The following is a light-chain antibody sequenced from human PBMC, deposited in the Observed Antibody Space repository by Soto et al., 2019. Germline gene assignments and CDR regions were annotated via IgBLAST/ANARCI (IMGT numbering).Light chain of an antibody. Sequence: QSALTQPACVSWSPGQSITISCTGTSSDVGAYNYVSLYQHHPGKVPKLLIYEVTNRPSGVSDRFSGSKSGNTASLTISGLQAEDEADYYCNSFRVSHLYVFGTGTKVTVL. J-gene: IGLJ1*01. CDR1: SSDVGAYNY. CDR3: NSFRVSHLYV. V-gene: IGLV2-14*01. CDR2: EVT.